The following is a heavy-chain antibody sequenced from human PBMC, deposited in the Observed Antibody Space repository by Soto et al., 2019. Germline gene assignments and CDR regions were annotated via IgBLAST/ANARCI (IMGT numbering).Heavy chain of an antibody. V-gene: IGHV3-13*05. CDR2: IGTAGDP. J-gene: IGHJ4*02. CDR3: ARAEGYYDSSGYYQSYFDY. D-gene: IGHD3-22*01. Sequence: GGSLRLSRAASGFTFSSYDMHWVRQATGKGLEWVSAIGTAGDPYYPGSVKGRFTISRENAKNSLYLQMNSLRAGDTAVYYCARAEGYYDSSGYYQSYFDYWGQRTLVTVSS. CDR1: GFTFSSYD.